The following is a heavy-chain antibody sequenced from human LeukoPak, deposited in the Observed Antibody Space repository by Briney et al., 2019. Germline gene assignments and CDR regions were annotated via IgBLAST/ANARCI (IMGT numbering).Heavy chain of an antibody. Sequence: SETLSLTCTVSGGSISSYYWSWIRQPPGKGLEWIGYIYYSGSTNYNPSLKSRVTISVDTSKHQFSLKLSSVTAADTAVYYCARGLRTAAGIIDYWGQGTLVTVSS. CDR3: ARGLRTAAGIIDY. D-gene: IGHD6-13*01. CDR1: GGSISSYY. CDR2: IYYSGST. V-gene: IGHV4-59*01. J-gene: IGHJ4*02.